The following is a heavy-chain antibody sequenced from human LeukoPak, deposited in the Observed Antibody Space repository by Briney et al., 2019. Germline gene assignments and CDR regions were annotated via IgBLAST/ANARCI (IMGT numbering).Heavy chain of an antibody. CDR3: ACVVRGAFDI. V-gene: IGHV1-46*03. Sequence: GASVKVSCKASGYTFTGYYIHWVRQAPGQGLEWMGIINPSGGSTSYPQKFQGRVTMTRDTSTSTVYMELSSLRSEDTAVYYCACVVRGAFDIWGQGTLVTVSS. D-gene: IGHD2-21*01. CDR1: GYTFTGYY. CDR2: INPSGGST. J-gene: IGHJ3*02.